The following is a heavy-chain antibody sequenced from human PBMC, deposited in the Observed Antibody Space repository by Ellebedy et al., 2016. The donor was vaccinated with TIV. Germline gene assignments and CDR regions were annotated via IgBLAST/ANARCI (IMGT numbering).Heavy chain of an antibody. D-gene: IGHD2-2*01. CDR2: IIPIFGIP. CDR3: ASARYCSSPTCPNAYVMDV. Sequence: AASVKVSCKASGGTFNSYAISWLRQARGQGLEWMGGIIPIFGIPNYAPKFQGRLTITADESTATAYMELSSLRSDDTAVYYCASARYCSSPTCPNAYVMDVWGQGTMVTVSS. CDR1: GGTFNSYA. V-gene: IGHV1-69*13. J-gene: IGHJ6*02.